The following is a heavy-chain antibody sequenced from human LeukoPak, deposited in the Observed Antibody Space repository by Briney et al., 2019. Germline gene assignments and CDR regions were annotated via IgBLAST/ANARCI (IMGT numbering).Heavy chain of an antibody. V-gene: IGHV3-30-3*01. D-gene: IGHD3-10*01. J-gene: IGHJ6*02. CDR1: GFTFSSYA. Sequence: PGRSLRLSCAASGFTFSSYAMHWVRQAPGKGLEWVTVISYDGGNKYYADSVKGRFTISRDNSKNTLSLHMNSLRAEDTAVYYCARDETRYYGSGSSPPAYYYYYGMDVWGQGTTVTVSS. CDR3: ARDETRYYGSGSSPPAYYYYYGMDV. CDR2: ISYDGGNK.